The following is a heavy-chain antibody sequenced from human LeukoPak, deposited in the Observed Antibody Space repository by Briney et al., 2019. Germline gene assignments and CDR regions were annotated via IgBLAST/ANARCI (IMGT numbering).Heavy chain of an antibody. D-gene: IGHD3-3*01. V-gene: IGHV1-58*02. J-gene: IGHJ5*02. CDR2: IVVGSGNT. Sequence: TSVKVSCKASGFTFTSSAMQWVRQARGQRLEWIGWIVVGSGNTNYAQKFQERVTMTRDTSISTAYMELSRLRSDDTAVYYCARGLLGGDFDFWSVFWFDPWGQGTLVTVSS. CDR3: ARGLLGGDFDFWSVFWFDP. CDR1: GFTFTSSA.